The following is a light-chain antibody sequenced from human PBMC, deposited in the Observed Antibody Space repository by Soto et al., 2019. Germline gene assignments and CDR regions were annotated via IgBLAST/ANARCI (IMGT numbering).Light chain of an antibody. J-gene: IGKJ1*01. Sequence: DIQMTQYPSSLSASVGDTVTITCRASQSISSYLNWYQQSPGKAPKPLIYAASSLQRGVPSRFSGGGSGTEFTLTIFSLQPEDFATYYCQQSYTNPRTFGQGTKVEVK. CDR3: QQSYTNPRT. CDR1: QSISSY. CDR2: AAS. V-gene: IGKV1-39*01.